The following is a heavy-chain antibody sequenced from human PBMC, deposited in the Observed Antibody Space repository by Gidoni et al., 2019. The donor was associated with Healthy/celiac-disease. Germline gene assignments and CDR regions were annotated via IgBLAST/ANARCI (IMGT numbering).Heavy chain of an antibody. D-gene: IGHD4-4*01. J-gene: IGHJ5*02. CDR1: GYTCTSCE. V-gene: IGHV1-8*01. Sequence: VQLVQSGAEVKKQGASVKVSCEASGYTCTSCEINWVRKATGQGIEWRGWMNPNSGNTGYAQKFQGRVTVTRNTSIGTAYMELSSLRSEDTAVYYCARGFPNYRGSNWFDPWGQGTLVTVSS. CDR3: ARGFPNYRGSNWFDP. CDR2: MNPNSGNT.